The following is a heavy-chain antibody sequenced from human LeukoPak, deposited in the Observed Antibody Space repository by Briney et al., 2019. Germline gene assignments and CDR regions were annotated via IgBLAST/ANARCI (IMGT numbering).Heavy chain of an antibody. V-gene: IGHV4-30-4*01. D-gene: IGHD2-2*01. CDR3: ARPGRARGIVPADEIDY. J-gene: IGHJ4*02. CDR1: GGSISSGDYY. Sequence: SQTLSLTCTVSGGSISSGDYYWRWIRQPPGKGLEWIGYIYYSGSTYYNPSLKSRVTISVDTSKNQFSLKLSSVTAADPAVYYCARPGRARGIVPADEIDYSGQGTLVTVSS. CDR2: IYYSGST.